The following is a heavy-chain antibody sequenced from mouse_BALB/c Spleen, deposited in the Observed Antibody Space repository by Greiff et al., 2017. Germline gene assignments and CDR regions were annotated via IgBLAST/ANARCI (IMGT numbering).Heavy chain of an antibody. CDR1: GFIFSSFG. Sequence: EVQGVESGGGLVQPGGSRKLSCAASGFIFSSFGMHWVRQAPEKGLEWVAYISSGSSTIYYADTVKGRFTISRDNPKNTLFLQMTSLRSEDTAMYYCARIYYGNGAMDYWGQGTSVTVSS. J-gene: IGHJ4*01. CDR3: ARIYYGNGAMDY. V-gene: IGHV5-17*02. CDR2: ISSGSSTI. D-gene: IGHD2-1*01.